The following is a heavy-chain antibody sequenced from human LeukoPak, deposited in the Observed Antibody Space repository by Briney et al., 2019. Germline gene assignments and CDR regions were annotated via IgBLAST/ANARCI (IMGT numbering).Heavy chain of an antibody. Sequence: GGSLRLSCAASGFTFNTYAMSWVRQAPGKGLGWVSAISASGGSTYYADSVKGRFTISRDNSMNTLHLQMNSLRAEDTAVYYCAKKVEKSSGYYYGYWGQGTLVTVSS. D-gene: IGHD3-22*01. CDR3: AKKVEKSSGYYYGY. J-gene: IGHJ4*02. CDR2: ISASGGST. CDR1: GFTFNTYA. V-gene: IGHV3-23*01.